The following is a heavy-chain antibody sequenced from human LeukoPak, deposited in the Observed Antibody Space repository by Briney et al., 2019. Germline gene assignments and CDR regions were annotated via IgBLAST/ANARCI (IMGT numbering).Heavy chain of an antibody. J-gene: IGHJ5*02. D-gene: IGHD3-22*01. Sequence: GESLKISCKGSGYSFNTYWIGWVRQMPGKGLEWMGIIYPGDSDTRYSPSFQGQVTISADKSISTAYLQWSSLKASDTAMYYCARVNYYDSSNWFDPWGQGTLVTVSS. CDR3: ARVNYYDSSNWFDP. CDR2: IYPGDSDT. CDR1: GYSFNTYW. V-gene: IGHV5-51*01.